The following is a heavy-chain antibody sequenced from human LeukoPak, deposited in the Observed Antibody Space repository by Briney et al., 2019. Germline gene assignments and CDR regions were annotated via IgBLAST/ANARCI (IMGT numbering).Heavy chain of an antibody. CDR1: GFTVSSNY. CDR2: INTDGSST. V-gene: IGHV3-74*01. CDR3: ARWDYYDSSGYLFDY. D-gene: IGHD3-22*01. Sequence: GGSLRLSCAASGFTVSSNYMSWVRQAPGKGLVWVSRINTDGSSTSYADSVKGRFTISRDNAKNTLYLQMNSLRAEDTAVYYCARWDYYDSSGYLFDYWGQGTLVTVSS. J-gene: IGHJ4*02.